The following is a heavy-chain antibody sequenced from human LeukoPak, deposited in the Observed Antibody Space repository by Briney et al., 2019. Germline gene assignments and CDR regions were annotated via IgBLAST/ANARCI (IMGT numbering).Heavy chain of an antibody. CDR1: GYTFTGYY. V-gene: IGHV1-2*02. CDR2: INPNSGGT. CDR3: ARDVGAVAGYNFDY. J-gene: IGHJ4*02. D-gene: IGHD6-19*01. Sequence: ASVKVSCKASGYTFTGYYMHWVRQAPGQGLEWMGWINPNSGGTNYAQKFQGRVTMIRDTSISTAYMELSSLRSEDTAVYYCARDVGAVAGYNFDYWGQGTLVTVSS.